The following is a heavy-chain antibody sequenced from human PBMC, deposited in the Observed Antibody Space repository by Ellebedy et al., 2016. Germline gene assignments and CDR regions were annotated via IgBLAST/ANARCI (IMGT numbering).Heavy chain of an antibody. CDR2: IYYTGST. D-gene: IGHD2-2*01. CDR1: GGSSRRYS. Sequence: GSLRLSXTVSGGSSRRYSWSWIRQPPGKGLEWIGYIYYTGSTNYNPSLKSRLTLSVDTSKNQLSLKLSSVTAADTAVYYCARHGCTSSSCTIGSYNDGMDVWGQGTTVTVSS. CDR3: ARHGCTSSSCTIGSYNDGMDV. J-gene: IGHJ6*02. V-gene: IGHV4-59*01.